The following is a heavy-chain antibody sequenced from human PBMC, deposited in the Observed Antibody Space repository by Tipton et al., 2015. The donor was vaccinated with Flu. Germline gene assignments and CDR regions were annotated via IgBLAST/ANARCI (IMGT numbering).Heavy chain of an antibody. Sequence: SLRLSCAASGFTFSSYAMSWVRQAPGKGLEWVSAISGSGGSTYYADSVKGRFTISRDNSKNTLYPQMNSLRAEDTAVYYCAKDGPFSGSSWYMAFDIWGQGTMVTVSS. CDR2: ISGSGGST. J-gene: IGHJ3*02. CDR1: GFTFSSYA. D-gene: IGHD6-13*01. V-gene: IGHV3-23*01. CDR3: AKDGPFSGSSWYMAFDI.